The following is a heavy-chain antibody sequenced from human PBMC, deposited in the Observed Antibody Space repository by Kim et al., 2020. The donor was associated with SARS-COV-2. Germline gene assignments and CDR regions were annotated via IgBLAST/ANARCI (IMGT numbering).Heavy chain of an antibody. D-gene: IGHD3-10*01. V-gene: IGHV3-30*05. CDR3: ARVAVRGALWYYGMDV. Sequence: VKGRVTISRDNSKNTRYLEVNSVRAEGTAVYYCARVAVRGALWYYGMDVWGQGTTVTVSS. J-gene: IGHJ6*02.